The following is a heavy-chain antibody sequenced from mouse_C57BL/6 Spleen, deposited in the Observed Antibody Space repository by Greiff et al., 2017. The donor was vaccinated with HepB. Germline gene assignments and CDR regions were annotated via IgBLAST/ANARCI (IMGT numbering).Heavy chain of an antibody. D-gene: IGHD1-1*01. V-gene: IGHV1-80*01. CDR3: ARFTTVVHYYAMDY. J-gene: IGHJ4*01. CDR1: GYAFSSYW. Sequence: QVQLQQSGAELVKPGASVKISCKASGYAFSSYWMNWVKQRPGKGLEWIGQIYPGDGDTNYNGKFKGKATLTADKSSSTAYMQLSSLTSEDSAVYFCARFTTVVHYYAMDYWGQGTSVTVSS. CDR2: IYPGDGDT.